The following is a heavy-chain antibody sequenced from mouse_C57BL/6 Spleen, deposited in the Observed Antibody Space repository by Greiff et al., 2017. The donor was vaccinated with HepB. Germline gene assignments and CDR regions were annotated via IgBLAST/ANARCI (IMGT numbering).Heavy chain of an antibody. D-gene: IGHD2-1*01. V-gene: IGHV1-82*01. CDR3: ARGNYDAMDY. J-gene: IGHJ4*01. CDR1: GYAFSSSW. Sequence: QVQLQQSGPELVKPGASVKISCKASGYAFSSSWMNWVKQRPGKGLEWIGRIYPGDGDTNYNGKFKGKATLTADKSSSTDYMQLSSLTSEESAVYFCARGNYDAMDYWGQGTSVTVSS. CDR2: IYPGDGDT.